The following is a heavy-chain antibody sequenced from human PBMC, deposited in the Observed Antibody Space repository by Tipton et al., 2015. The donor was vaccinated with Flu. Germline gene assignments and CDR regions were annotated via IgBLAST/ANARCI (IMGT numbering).Heavy chain of an antibody. V-gene: IGHV4-38-2*02. CDR2: VYHGWTT. D-gene: IGHD3-10*01. CDR1: CYSISSRYY. Sequence: LRLSCTVSCYSISSRYYWGWIRQPPGKGLEWIGCVYHGWTTYYNPSLKSRVALSLHTFKNQFSLKLTSLTAADTAVYYCATTTYYYGSGSHDYWGLGTLVTVSS. CDR3: ATTTYYYGSGSHDY. J-gene: IGHJ4*02.